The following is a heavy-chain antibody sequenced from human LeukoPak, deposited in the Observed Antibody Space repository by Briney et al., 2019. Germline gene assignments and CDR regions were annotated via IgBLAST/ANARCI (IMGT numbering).Heavy chain of an antibody. J-gene: IGHJ3*02. CDR3: AREAAAGSDAFDI. D-gene: IGHD6-13*01. CDR2: IIPIFGTA. CDR1: GVTFSSYA. V-gene: IGHV1-69*13. Sequence: SVKVSCKASGVTFSSYAISWVRQAPGQGLEWMGGIIPIFGTANYAQKFQGRVTITADESTSTAYMELSSLRSEDTAVYYCAREAAAGSDAFDIWGQGTMVTVSS.